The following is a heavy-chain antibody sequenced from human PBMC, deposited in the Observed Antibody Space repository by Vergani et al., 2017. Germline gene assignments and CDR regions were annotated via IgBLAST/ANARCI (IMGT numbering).Heavy chain of an antibody. CDR1: GFTFDDYG. V-gene: IGHV3-20*04. Sequence: EVQLVESGGGVVRPGGSLRLSCAASGFTFDDYGMSWVRPAPGKGLEWVSGINWNGGSTGYADSVKGRFTISRDKAKNFLYLQMNSLRAEDTALYYCARWKGDSGYEPFDYWGQGTLVTVSS. D-gene: IGHD5-12*01. CDR2: INWNGGST. J-gene: IGHJ4*02. CDR3: ARWKGDSGYEPFDY.